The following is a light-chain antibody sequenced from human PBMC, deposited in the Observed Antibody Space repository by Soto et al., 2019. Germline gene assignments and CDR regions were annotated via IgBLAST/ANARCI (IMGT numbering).Light chain of an antibody. CDR1: QDISKY. CDR3: QQYESLPT. J-gene: IGKJ4*01. V-gene: IGKV1-33*01. Sequence: DIQMTQSPSSLSASVGDRVTITCQASQDISKYLNWYQQKPVKAPKLLIYDVFNLETGVPSRFSGGGSVTHFTFTISSLQPQDVATYYCQQYESLPTFGGGTKVDIK. CDR2: DVF.